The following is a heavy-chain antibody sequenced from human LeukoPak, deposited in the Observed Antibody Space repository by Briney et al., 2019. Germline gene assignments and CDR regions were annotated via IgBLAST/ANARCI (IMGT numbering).Heavy chain of an antibody. CDR3: AKDLTGTTPYYFDY. CDR1: GFSFSTYA. J-gene: IGHJ4*02. Sequence: GGSLRLSCAASGFSFSTYAMSWVRQAPGKGLEWVSSISSGGISTYYADSVKGRFTVSRDNSKNTLYLQMNSLRAEDTAIYYCAKDLTGTTPYYFDYWGQGTLVTVSS. D-gene: IGHD1-1*01. V-gene: IGHV3-23*01. CDR2: ISSGGIST.